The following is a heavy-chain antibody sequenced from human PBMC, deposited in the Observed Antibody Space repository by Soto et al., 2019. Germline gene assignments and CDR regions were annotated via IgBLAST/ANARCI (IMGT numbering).Heavy chain of an antibody. D-gene: IGHD3-10*01. V-gene: IGHV4-39*02. CDR2: LYSGST. J-gene: IGHJ4*02. CDR1: GASITRGGFH. Sequence: QLQLQESGPGLVKPSETLSLTCAVTGASITRGGFHWGWIRQSPGQVLEWIGSLYSGSTYYNPSLKSRVTISADTSKNDFSLRLTSVTAADTAVYYCARRGSGHTFDYWGQGTLVTVSS. CDR3: ARRGSGHTFDY.